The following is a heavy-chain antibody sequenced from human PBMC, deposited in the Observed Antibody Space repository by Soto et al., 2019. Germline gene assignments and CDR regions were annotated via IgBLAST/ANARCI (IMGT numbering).Heavy chain of an antibody. CDR1: GYSFTTYW. D-gene: IGHD6-19*01. J-gene: IGHJ6*02. CDR2: MFPGDSDT. V-gene: IGHV5-51*01. CDR3: ARVPDSSLGTMDV. Sequence: XDSLTISCKGSGYSFTTYWSGWVRQLPGQGLEWMGVMFPGDSDTRYSPSFQGQVTMSADPSTNTAYLEWSSLKAADSAMYYCARVPDSSLGTMDVWGQGTTVTVSS.